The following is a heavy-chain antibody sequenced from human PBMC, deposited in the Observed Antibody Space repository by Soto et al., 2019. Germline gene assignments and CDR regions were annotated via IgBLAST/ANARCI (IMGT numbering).Heavy chain of an antibody. CDR1: GGSISSSSYY. CDR3: ARAKMVRGGISDY. Sequence: SETLSRTCTVSGGSISSSSYYWGWIRQPPGKGLEWIGSIYYSGSTYYNPSPKSRVTISVDTSKNQFSLKLSSVTAADTAVYYCARAKMVRGGISDYWGQGTLVTASS. V-gene: IGHV4-39*07. CDR2: IYYSGST. J-gene: IGHJ4*02. D-gene: IGHD3-10*01.